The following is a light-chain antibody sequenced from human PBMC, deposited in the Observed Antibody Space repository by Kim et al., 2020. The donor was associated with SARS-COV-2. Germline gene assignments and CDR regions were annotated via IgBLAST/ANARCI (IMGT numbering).Light chain of an antibody. J-gene: IGKJ1*01. CDR3: QQTYSASRT. CDR2: ASS. V-gene: IGKV1-39*01. CDR1: QSITNY. Sequence: DIQLTQSPSSLSASVGDRVTIACRSSQSITNYLNWYQQRPGKAPKLLIYASSTLQRGVPSRFTGSGSETDFTLTISSLQPEDFATYYCQQTYSASRTFGQGTKVDIK.